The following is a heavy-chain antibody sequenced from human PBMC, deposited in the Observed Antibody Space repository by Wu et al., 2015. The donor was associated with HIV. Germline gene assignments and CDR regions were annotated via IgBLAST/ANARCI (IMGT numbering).Heavy chain of an antibody. V-gene: IGHV1-18*01. CDR1: GYTFTSYG. CDR3: ARDQDSLIHRRHITYSSDY. CDR2: ISAYNGNT. J-gene: IGHJ4*02. Sequence: QVQLVQSGAEVKKPGASVKVSCKASGYTFTSYGISWVRQAPGQGLEWMGWISAYNGNTNYAQKLQGRVTMTTDTSTSTAYMELRSLRSDDTAVYYCARDQDSLIHRRHITYSSDYWGQGTLVTVSS. D-gene: IGHD6-13*01.